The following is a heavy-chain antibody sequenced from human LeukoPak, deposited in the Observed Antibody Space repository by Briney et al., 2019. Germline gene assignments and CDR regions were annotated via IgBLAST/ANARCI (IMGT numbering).Heavy chain of an antibody. J-gene: IGHJ4*02. Sequence: SETLSLTCTVSGGSISSYYWSWIRQPPGKGLEWIGYIYYSGSTNYNPSIKSRVTISVDTSKNQFSLKLSSVTAADTAVYYCARADTIVGYFDYWGQGTLVTVSS. CDR2: IYYSGST. CDR1: GGSISSYY. CDR3: ARADTIVGYFDY. V-gene: IGHV4-59*01. D-gene: IGHD2-15*01.